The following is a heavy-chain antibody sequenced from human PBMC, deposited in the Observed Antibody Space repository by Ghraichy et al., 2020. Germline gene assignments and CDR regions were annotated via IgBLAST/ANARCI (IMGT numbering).Heavy chain of an antibody. J-gene: IGHJ4*02. CDR2: VYWDDDK. CDR1: GVSLTTHGVG. CDR3: AHRRIASAGSHFDQ. D-gene: IGHD6-13*01. V-gene: IGHV2-5*02. Sequence: SGPTLVKPTQTLKVTCTLSGVSLTTHGVGVAWIRQPPGKALEWLALVYWDDDKRYRPSLQTRLSITRDLSKNQVVFTLTNVDPVDTATYFCAHRRIASAGSHFDQWGQGTLVTVSS.